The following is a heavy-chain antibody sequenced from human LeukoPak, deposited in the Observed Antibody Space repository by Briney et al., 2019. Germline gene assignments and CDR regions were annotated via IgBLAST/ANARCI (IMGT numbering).Heavy chain of an antibody. CDR2: IYSDGST. Sequence: PGGSLRLSCAASGFTVSTNYMSWVRQAPGKGLEWVSVIYSDGSTHYADSVKGRFTISRDSSKNTLYLQMNSLRADDTAVYYCARGYFDFWSGYYFSAWFDPWGQGTLVTVSS. J-gene: IGHJ5*02. D-gene: IGHD3-3*01. V-gene: IGHV3-66*01. CDR1: GFTVSTNY. CDR3: ARGYFDFWSGYYFSAWFDP.